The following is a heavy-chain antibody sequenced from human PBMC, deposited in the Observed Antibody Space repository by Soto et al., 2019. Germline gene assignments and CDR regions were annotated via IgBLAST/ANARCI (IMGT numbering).Heavy chain of an antibody. D-gene: IGHD6-13*01. CDR1: GFTYSSYA. CDR2: ISGGGGDT. CDR3: VRSFTWYSEADY. Sequence: EVQLLESGGGLAQPGGSLRLSCAASGFTYSSYALSWVRQAPGKGLEWVSSISGGGGDTSYADSVRGRFTISRDNSKNTLYLQLNSLRAEDAAVYYCVRSFTWYSEADYWGQGTLVTVSS. J-gene: IGHJ4*02. V-gene: IGHV3-23*01.